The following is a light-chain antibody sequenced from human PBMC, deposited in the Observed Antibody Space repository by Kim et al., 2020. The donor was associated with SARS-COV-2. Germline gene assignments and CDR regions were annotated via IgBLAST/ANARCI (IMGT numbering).Light chain of an antibody. V-gene: IGLV1-47*01. Sequence: ELTQPPSASGTPGQRVTISCSGSSSTIGSNYVYWYQQLPGTAPKLLIYRNNQRPSGVPDRFSGSKSGTSASLAISGLRSVDEADYYCAAWDDSLSGWVFGGGTQLTV. CDR1: SSTIGSNY. CDR2: RNN. J-gene: IGLJ3*02. CDR3: AAWDDSLSGWV.